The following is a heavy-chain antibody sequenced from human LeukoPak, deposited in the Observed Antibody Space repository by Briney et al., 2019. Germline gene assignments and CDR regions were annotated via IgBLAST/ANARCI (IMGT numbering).Heavy chain of an antibody. J-gene: IGHJ4*02. Sequence: GGSLRLSCEASGFTFSNYWMSWVRQPPGKGLEWVANIKEDGSEKDYVDSVKGRFTISRDNAKNSLYLQMNSLRAEDTAVYYRARDGYSSGWYAFDYWGQGTLVTVSS. D-gene: IGHD6-19*01. V-gene: IGHV3-7*01. CDR2: IKEDGSEK. CDR3: ARDGYSSGWYAFDY. CDR1: GFTFSNYW.